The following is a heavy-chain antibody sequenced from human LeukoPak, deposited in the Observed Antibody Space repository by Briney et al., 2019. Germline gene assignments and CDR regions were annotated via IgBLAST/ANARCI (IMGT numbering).Heavy chain of an antibody. CDR3: ARFYYDSTPSAFDI. Sequence: GASVKVSCKASGYTFTSYDINWVRQATGQGLEWMGWMNPNSGNTGYAQKFQGRVTMTRNTSISTAYMELSSLRSEDTAVYYYARFYYDSTPSAFDIWGQGTMVTVSS. CDR2: MNPNSGNT. J-gene: IGHJ3*02. D-gene: IGHD3-22*01. CDR1: GYTFTSYD. V-gene: IGHV1-8*01.